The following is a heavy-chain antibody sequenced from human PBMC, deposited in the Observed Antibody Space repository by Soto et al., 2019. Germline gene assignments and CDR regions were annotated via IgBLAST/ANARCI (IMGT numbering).Heavy chain of an antibody. CDR2: INHSGST. CDR3: ARFLPRFTKYCTNGVCHQRIGTSYYYMDV. Sequence: SETLSLTCAVYGGSFSGYYWSWIRQPPGKGLEWIGEINHSGSTNYNPSLKSRVTISVDTSKNQFSLKLSSVTAADTAVYYCARFLPRFTKYCTNGVCHQRIGTSYYYMDVWGKGTTVTVSS. J-gene: IGHJ6*03. V-gene: IGHV4-34*01. D-gene: IGHD2-8*01. CDR1: GGSFSGYY.